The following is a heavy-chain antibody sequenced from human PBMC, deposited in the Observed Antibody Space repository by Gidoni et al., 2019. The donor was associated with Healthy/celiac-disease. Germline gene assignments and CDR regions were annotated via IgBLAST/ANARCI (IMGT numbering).Heavy chain of an antibody. CDR2: IYYSGST. V-gene: IGHV4-39*01. D-gene: IGHD5-12*01. CDR1: GGPISSSSYY. Sequence: QLQLQESGPGLVKPSETLSLTCTVPGGPISSSSYYWGWIRQPPGKGLEWIGSIYYSGSTYYNPSLKSRVTISGDTSKNQFSLKLSSVTAADTAVYYCARHDLLATTYFDYWGQGTLVTVSS. CDR3: ARHDLLATTYFDY. J-gene: IGHJ4*02.